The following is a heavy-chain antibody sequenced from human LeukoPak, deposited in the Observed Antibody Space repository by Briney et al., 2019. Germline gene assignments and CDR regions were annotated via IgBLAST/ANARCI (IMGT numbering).Heavy chain of an antibody. J-gene: IGHJ4*02. Sequence: AGGSLRLSCAASGFTFSSYSMNWVRQAPGKGLEWVSSISGSSSTIYYADSVKGRFTISRDNSKNTLYLQMNSLRAEDTAVYSCAKETDYNYIYYFDYWGQGTLVTVSS. CDR3: AKETDYNYIYYFDY. CDR2: ISGSSSTI. D-gene: IGHD5-24*01. V-gene: IGHV3-48*01. CDR1: GFTFSSYS.